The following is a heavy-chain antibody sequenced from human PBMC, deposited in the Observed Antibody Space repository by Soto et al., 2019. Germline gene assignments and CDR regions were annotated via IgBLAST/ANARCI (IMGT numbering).Heavy chain of an antibody. CDR3: ARAPASGYYLAEYFQH. D-gene: IGHD3-22*01. Sequence: QVQLVQSGAEVKKPGASVKVSCKASGYTFTSYGISWVRQAPGQGLEWMGWISAYNGNTNYAQKLQGRVTMTTDTSTSTDYMELRSVRSDDTAVDYCARAPASGYYLAEYFQHWGQGTLVTVSS. CDR2: ISAYNGNT. CDR1: GYTFTSYG. V-gene: IGHV1-18*01. J-gene: IGHJ1*01.